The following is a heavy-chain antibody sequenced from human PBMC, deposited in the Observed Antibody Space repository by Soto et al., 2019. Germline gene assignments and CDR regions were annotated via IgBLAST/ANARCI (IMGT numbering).Heavy chain of an antibody. CDR1: GYTFTSYG. Sequence: ASVKVSCKASGYTFTSYGMNWVRQAPGRGLEWMGWINPGNGNTKYSQKFQGWVTMTRDTSISTAYMELSRLRSDDTAVYYCARGFGFGEFDYWGQGTLVTVSS. CDR2: INPGNGNT. V-gene: IGHV1-2*04. D-gene: IGHD3-10*01. CDR3: ARGFGFGEFDY. J-gene: IGHJ4*02.